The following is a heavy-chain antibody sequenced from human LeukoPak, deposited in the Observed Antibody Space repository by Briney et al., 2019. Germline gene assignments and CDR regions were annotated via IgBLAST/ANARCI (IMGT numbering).Heavy chain of an antibody. CDR3: AKGEYYYDSSGYPIDY. Sequence: PGGSLRLSCAASGFTFDYYAMHWARQAPGKGLEWVSGISWNSGSIGYADSVKGRFTISRDNAKNSLYLQMNSLRAEDTALYYCAKGEYYYDSSGYPIDYWGQGTLVTVSS. D-gene: IGHD3-22*01. J-gene: IGHJ4*02. CDR2: ISWNSGSI. V-gene: IGHV3-9*01. CDR1: GFTFDYYA.